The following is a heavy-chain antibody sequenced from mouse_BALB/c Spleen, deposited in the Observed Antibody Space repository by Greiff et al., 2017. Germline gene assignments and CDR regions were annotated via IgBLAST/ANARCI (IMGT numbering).Heavy chain of an antibody. V-gene: IGHV2-6-7*01. J-gene: IGHJ4*01. CDR1: GFSLTGYG. CDR2: IWGDGST. Sequence: VKLLESGPGLVAPSQSLSITCTVSGFSLTGYGVNWVRQPPGKGLEWLGMIWGDGSTDYNSALKSRLSISKDNSKSQVFLKMNSLQTDDTARYYCARGNYGSPYAMDYWGQGTSVTVSS. D-gene: IGHD1-1*01. CDR3: ARGNYGSPYAMDY.